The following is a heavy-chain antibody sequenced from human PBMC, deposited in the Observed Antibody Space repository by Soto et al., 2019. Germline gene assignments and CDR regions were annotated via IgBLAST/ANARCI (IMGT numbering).Heavy chain of an antibody. CDR1: GVTFSSYS. CDR2: ISSSSSYI. CDR3: ARAGSNLGITILGVPRGFDP. Sequence: PGGSLILSFAASGVTFSSYSINLVRQAPGKGLEWVSSISSSSSYIYYADSVKGRFTISRDNAKNSLYLQMNSLRAEDTAVYYCARAGSNLGITILGVPRGFDPWGQGTLVTVSS. D-gene: IGHD3-3*01. J-gene: IGHJ5*02. V-gene: IGHV3-21*01.